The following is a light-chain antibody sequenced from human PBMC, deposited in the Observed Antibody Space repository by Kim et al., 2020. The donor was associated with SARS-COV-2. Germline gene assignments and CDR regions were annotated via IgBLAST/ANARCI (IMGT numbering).Light chain of an antibody. CDR3: LQHKTYPYT. CDR2: AAS. Sequence: SASVGDRVTITCRASQDINNFLVWFQQKPGKVPERLIYAASTLQSGVPSRFSGSGSGTEFSLTVSGLQPEDIATYYCLQHKTYPYTFGQGTKLEI. V-gene: IGKV1-17*03. J-gene: IGKJ2*01. CDR1: QDINNF.